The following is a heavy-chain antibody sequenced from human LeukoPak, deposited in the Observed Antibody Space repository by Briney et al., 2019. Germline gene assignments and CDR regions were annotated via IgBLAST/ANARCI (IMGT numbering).Heavy chain of an antibody. CDR1: GFTFSDYY. CDR3: ASTNYCSSTSCPGIYFDL. CDR2: ISSSSSTT. Sequence: GGSLRLSCAASGFTFSDYYMSWIRQAPGKGLEWVSYISSSSSTTYYADSVKGRFTISRDNAKDSLYLQMDSLRAEDTAVYYCASTNYCSSTSCPGIYFDLWGRGTLVTVSS. J-gene: IGHJ2*01. V-gene: IGHV3-11*04. D-gene: IGHD2-2*01.